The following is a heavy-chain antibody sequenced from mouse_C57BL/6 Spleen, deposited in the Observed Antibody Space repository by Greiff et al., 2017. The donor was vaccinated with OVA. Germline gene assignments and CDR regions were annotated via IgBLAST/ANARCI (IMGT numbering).Heavy chain of an antibody. D-gene: IGHD1-1*01. CDR1: GYTFTSYW. CDR2: IDPSDSET. J-gene: IGHJ4*01. Sequence: QVQLKQPGAELVRPGSSVKLSCKASGYTFTSYWMHWVKQRPIQGLEWIGNIDPSDSETHYNQKFKDKATLTVDKSSSTAYMQLSSLTSEDSAVYYCARSGFTTVVAPGDYYAMDYWGQGTSVTVSS. CDR3: ARSGFTTVVAPGDYYAMDY. V-gene: IGHV1-52*01.